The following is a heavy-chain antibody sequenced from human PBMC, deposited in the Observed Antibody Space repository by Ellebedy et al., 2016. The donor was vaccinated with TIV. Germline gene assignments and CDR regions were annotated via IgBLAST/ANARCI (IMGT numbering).Heavy chain of an antibody. V-gene: IGHV3-74*01. CDR1: GFTFSNSW. CDR2: MDSDGSRI. Sequence: GESLKISXAASGFTFSNSWMHWVRQAPGKGLVWVSGMDSDGSRINYADSVKGRFTISRDNAKNTLSLQMNSLRAEDTAVYYCARGMSSSWYYWGQGTVVTVSS. CDR3: ARGMSSSWYY. D-gene: IGHD6-13*01. J-gene: IGHJ4*02.